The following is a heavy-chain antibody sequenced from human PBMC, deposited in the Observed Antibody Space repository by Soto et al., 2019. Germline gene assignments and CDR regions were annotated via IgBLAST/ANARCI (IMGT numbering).Heavy chain of an antibody. Sequence: QVQLQESGPGLVKPSQTLSLTCTVSGGSISSGGYYWSWIRQHPGKGLEWIGYIYYSGSTYYNPSRRRRLTISVDTSKSQCSLKLSSVTAADTAVYYCARAEGSLGYCISTSCWGYYYYGMDVWGQGTTVTVSS. CDR2: IYYSGST. D-gene: IGHD2-2*01. V-gene: IGHV4-31*03. CDR1: GGSISSGGYY. CDR3: ARAEGSLGYCISTSCWGYYYYGMDV. J-gene: IGHJ6*02.